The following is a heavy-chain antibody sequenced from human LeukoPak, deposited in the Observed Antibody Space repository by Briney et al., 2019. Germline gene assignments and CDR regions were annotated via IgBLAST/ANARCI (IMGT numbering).Heavy chain of an antibody. J-gene: IGHJ4*02. CDR3: TIGGASGSLAH. CDR2: TYTSGDT. Sequence: SETLSLTCTVSRASISDNYWSWSRQPAGKALEWIGRTYTSGDTNYNPSLKSRASVSVDTSKNQFYLSLRYVTAADTAVYYCTIGGASGSLAHWGPGTLVTVPS. D-gene: IGHD6-13*01. V-gene: IGHV4-4*07. CDR1: RASISDNY.